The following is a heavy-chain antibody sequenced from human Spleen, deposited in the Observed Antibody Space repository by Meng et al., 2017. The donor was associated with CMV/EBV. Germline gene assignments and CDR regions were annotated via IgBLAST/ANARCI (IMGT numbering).Heavy chain of an antibody. CDR2: IRYDGSNK. CDR1: GFTFSSYG. Sequence: GESLKISCAASGFTFSSYGMHWVRQAPGKGLEWVAFIRYDGSNKYYADSVKGRFTISRDNSKNTLYLQMNSLRAEDTAVYFCARLEGSWGQGTLVTVSS. J-gene: IGHJ5*02. V-gene: IGHV3-30*02. CDR3: ARLEGS.